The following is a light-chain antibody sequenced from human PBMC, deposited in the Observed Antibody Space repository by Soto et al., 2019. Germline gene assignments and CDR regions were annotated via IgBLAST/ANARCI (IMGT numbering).Light chain of an antibody. J-gene: IGLJ2*01. CDR2: DVS. CDR1: SSDVGAYNY. V-gene: IGLV2-11*01. Sequence: QSALTQPRSVSGSHGQSVTISCTGTSSDVGAYNYVSWYQQHPGKAPKLMIYDVSYRPSGVPDRFSGSKSGNTASLTISGLEAEDEADYYCCSYAGSYTLRIFGGGTKLTVL. CDR3: CSYAGSYTLRI.